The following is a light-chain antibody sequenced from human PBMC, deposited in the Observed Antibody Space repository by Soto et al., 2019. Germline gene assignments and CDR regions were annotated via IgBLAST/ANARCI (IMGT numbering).Light chain of an antibody. V-gene: IGLV2-11*01. CDR3: CSYAGTYNLV. J-gene: IGLJ3*02. CDR2: DVS. Sequence: QSALTQPRSVPGSPGQSVTISCIGTSSDVGGYNYVSWYQQHPGKAPKLMIYDVSKRPSGVPDRFSGSKSGNTASLTISGLQAEDEADYYCCSYAGTYNLVFGGGTKLTVL. CDR1: SSDVGGYNY.